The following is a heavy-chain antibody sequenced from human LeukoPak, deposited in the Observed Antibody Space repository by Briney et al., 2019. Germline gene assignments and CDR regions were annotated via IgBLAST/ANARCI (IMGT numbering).Heavy chain of an antibody. J-gene: IGHJ4*02. Sequence: PGGSLRLSCAASGFTFSNYGMSWVRQAPGKGLEWVSVISGSGANTYYADSVKGRFTISRDNSKNTLYLQMNSLRAEDTAVYYCAKDPSNVDIVATNGSPYFVLYWGQGTLVTVSS. V-gene: IGHV3-23*01. D-gene: IGHD5-12*01. CDR2: ISGSGANT. CDR1: GFTFSNYG. CDR3: AKDPSNVDIVATNGSPYFVLY.